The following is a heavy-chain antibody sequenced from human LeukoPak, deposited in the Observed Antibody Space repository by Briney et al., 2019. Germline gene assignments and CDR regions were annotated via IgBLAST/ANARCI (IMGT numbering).Heavy chain of an antibody. Sequence: SETLSLTCTVSGGSISSYYWSWIRQPAGKGLEWIGRIYTSESTNYNPSLKSRVTMSVDTSKNQFSLKLSSVTAADTAVYYCARGAAAGTPFDYWGQGTLVTVSS. V-gene: IGHV4-4*07. CDR3: ARGAAAGTPFDY. D-gene: IGHD6-13*01. CDR1: GGSISSYY. J-gene: IGHJ4*02. CDR2: IYTSEST.